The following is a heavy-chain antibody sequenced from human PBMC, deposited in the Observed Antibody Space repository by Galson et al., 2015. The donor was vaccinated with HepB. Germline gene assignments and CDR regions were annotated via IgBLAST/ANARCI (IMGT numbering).Heavy chain of an antibody. V-gene: IGHV3-30*04. CDR2: ISYHGSNK. J-gene: IGHJ4*02. CDR1: GFTFSSYA. D-gene: IGHD6-13*01. CDR3: ARGQPGYSSSWYPVVGEYYFDY. Sequence: SLRLSCAASGFTFSSYAMHWVRQAPGKGLEWVAVISYHGSNKYYADSVKGRFTISRDNSKNTLYLQMNSLRAEDTAVYYCARGQPGYSSSWYPVVGEYYFDYWGQGTLVTVSS.